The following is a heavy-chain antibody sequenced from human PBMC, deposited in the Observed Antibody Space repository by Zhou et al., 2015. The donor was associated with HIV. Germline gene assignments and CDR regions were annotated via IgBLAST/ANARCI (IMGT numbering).Heavy chain of an antibody. CDR3: AKDEKLELYYYYYYMDV. J-gene: IGHJ6*03. D-gene: IGHD1-7*01. CDR1: GFTFSGSA. CDR2: IRSKANNYAT. V-gene: IGHV3-73*01. Sequence: EMQLVESGGGLVQPGGSLRLSCAASGFTFSGSAMHWVRQASGKGLEWVGRIRSKANNYATAYAASVKGRFTISRDDSKNTLYLQMNSLRAEDTAVYYCAKDEKLELYYYYYYMDVWGKGTTVTVSS.